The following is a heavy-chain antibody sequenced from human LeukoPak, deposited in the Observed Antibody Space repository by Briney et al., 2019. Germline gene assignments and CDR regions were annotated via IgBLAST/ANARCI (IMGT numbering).Heavy chain of an antibody. CDR1: GGSFSSDY. CDR3: ARLSGYSSGHYYSDY. J-gene: IGHJ4*02. CDR2: IYYRGST. D-gene: IGHD3-22*01. Sequence: SETLSLTCTVSGGSFSSDYWSWIRQTPGKGLEWIGYIYYRGSTNYNPSLKSRVTMSVDTSKNQFSLKLSSVTAADTAVYYCARLSGYSSGHYYSDYWGQGTLVTVSS. V-gene: IGHV4-59*01.